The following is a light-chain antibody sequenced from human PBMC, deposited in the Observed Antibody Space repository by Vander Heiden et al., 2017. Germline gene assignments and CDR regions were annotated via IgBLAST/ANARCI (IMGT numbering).Light chain of an antibody. Sequence: EIVLTQSPGTLPLSPGEGATLSCRASQSVSSSYLAWYQQKPGQAPRLLIYGASSRATGIPDRFSGSGSGTDFTLTISRLEPEDFAVYYCQQYGSSPRTFGQGTKVEIK. CDR1: QSVSSSY. CDR2: GAS. V-gene: IGKV3-20*01. J-gene: IGKJ1*01. CDR3: QQYGSSPRT.